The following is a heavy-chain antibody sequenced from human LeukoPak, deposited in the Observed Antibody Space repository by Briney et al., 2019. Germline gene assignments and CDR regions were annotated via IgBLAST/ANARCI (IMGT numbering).Heavy chain of an antibody. Sequence: SETLSLTCTVSGGSISSHYWSWVRQPPGKGLEWIGYIYYSGSTNYNPSLKSRVTISVDTSKNQFSLKLSSVTAADTAVYYCAREEIAGTLDYWGQGTLVTVSS. CDR1: GGSISSHY. CDR2: IYYSGST. D-gene: IGHD6-13*01. CDR3: AREEIAGTLDY. V-gene: IGHV4-59*11. J-gene: IGHJ4*02.